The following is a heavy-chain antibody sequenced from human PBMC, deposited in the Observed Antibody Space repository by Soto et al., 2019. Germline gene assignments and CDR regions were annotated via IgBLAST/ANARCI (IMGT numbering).Heavy chain of an antibody. CDR3: ARDNGREQYYDSSGYWYYFDY. D-gene: IGHD3-22*01. Sequence: PSETLSLTCTVSGGSISSYYWSWLRQPPGRGLEWIGYIYYSGSTNYNPSLKSRVTISVDTSKNQFSLKLSSVTAADTAVYYCARDNGREQYYDSSGYWYYFDYWGQGTLVTAPQ. J-gene: IGHJ4*02. CDR1: GGSISSYY. V-gene: IGHV4-59*01. CDR2: IYYSGST.